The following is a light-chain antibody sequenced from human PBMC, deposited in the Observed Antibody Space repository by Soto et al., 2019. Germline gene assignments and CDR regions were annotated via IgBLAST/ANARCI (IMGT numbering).Light chain of an antibody. CDR2: GAS. V-gene: IGKV3-15*01. Sequence: EIVLTQSPGTLALSPGERATLSCRASQSVSSSNLAWYQQKNGQAPRLLIYGASTRATGIPARFSGSGSGTEFTLTISRLQSEDFSVYYCQQYNNSPWTFGQGTKVDIK. J-gene: IGKJ1*01. CDR1: QSVSSSN. CDR3: QQYNNSPWT.